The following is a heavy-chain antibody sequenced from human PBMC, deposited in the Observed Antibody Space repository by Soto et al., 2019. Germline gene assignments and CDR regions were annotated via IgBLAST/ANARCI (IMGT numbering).Heavy chain of an antibody. CDR1: GFSLTGSGVG. J-gene: IGHJ4*02. CDR2: IYWDDDK. CDR3: ARFLWSDTSLYYFDY. D-gene: IGHD3-3*01. V-gene: IGHV2-5*02. Sequence: QITLKESGPTLVKPTQTLTLTCTFSGFSLTGSGVGVGWIRQPPGKALEWLALIYWDDDKRSSPSLKSRLTITKDTSKNQVALTVTNMDPVDTATYYCARFLWSDTSLYYFDYWGQRTLVTVSS.